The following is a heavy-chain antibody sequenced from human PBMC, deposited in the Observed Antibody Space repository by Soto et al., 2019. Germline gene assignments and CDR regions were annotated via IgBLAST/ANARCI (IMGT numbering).Heavy chain of an antibody. J-gene: IGHJ6*02. Sequence: ASVKVSCKASGYTFTSYAMHWVRQAPGQRLEWMGWINAGNGNTKYSQKFQGRVTITRDTSASTAYMELSSLRSEDTAVYYCARENSYGGPGGMDGWGQGSTVTVSS. V-gene: IGHV1-3*01. CDR2: INAGNGNT. D-gene: IGHD5-18*01. CDR3: ARENSYGGPGGMDG. CDR1: GYTFTSYA.